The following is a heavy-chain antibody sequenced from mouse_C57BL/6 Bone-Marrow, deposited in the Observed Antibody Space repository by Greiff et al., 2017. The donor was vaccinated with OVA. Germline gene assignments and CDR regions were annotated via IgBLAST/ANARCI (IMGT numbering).Heavy chain of an antibody. D-gene: IGHD1-1*01. V-gene: IGHV1-50*01. Sequence: QVQLQQPGAELVKPGASVKLSFTSSWMQWVKQRPGQGLEWLGEIDPSDSYTNYNQKFKGKATLTVDTSSSTAYMQLSSLTSEDSAVYYGARRNYDGLYARDYWGQGTAVTVSS. CDR3: ARRNYDGLYARDY. CDR2: IDPSDSYT. J-gene: IGHJ4*01. CDR1: TSSW.